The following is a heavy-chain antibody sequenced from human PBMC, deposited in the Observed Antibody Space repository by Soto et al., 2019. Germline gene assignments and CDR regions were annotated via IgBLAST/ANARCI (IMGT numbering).Heavy chain of an antibody. CDR1: GYTFRNSG. V-gene: IGHV1-18*01. J-gene: IGHJ4*02. CDR3: ARENSYFDY. CDR2: ISAYNANA. Sequence: QIQLLQSGAEVKKPGASVKVTCKASGYTFRNSGISWVRQAPGQGLEWMGWISAYNANANYAQKFQGRLTMTADTSTSTAYMELRSLRSDDTAVYYCARENSYFDYWGQGTLVTVSS.